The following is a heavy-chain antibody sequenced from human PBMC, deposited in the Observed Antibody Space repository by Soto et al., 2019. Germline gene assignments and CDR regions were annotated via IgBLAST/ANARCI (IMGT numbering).Heavy chain of an antibody. CDR1: GGTFSSYA. CDR3: ARDLNHPNWFDP. CDR2: ITPIFGTA. J-gene: IGHJ5*02. V-gene: IGHV1-69*01. Sequence: QVQLVQSGAEVKKPGSSVKVSCKASGGTFSSYAISWVRQAPGQGIEWMGGITPIFGTANYAQKFQGRVTITADESTSTAYMELSSLRSEDTAMYYCARDLNHPNWFDPWGQGTLVTVSS.